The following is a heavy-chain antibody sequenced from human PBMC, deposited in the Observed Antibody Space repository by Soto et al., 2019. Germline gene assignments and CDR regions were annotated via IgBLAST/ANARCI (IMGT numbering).Heavy chain of an antibody. CDR1: GYTFTSYG. D-gene: IGHD3-9*01. CDR3: AVTYYDILTGYYPSDY. J-gene: IGHJ4*02. V-gene: IGHV1-18*01. Sequence: QVQLVQSGAEVKKPGASVKVSCKASGYTFTSYGISWVRQAPGQGLEWMGWISAYNGNTNYAQKLQGRVTMTTDTSTSKAYMELRSLRSDDTAVYYCAVTYYDILTGYYPSDYWGQGTLVTVSS. CDR2: ISAYNGNT.